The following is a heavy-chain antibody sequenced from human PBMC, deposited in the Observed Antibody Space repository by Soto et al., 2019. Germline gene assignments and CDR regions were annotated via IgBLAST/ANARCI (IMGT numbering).Heavy chain of an antibody. CDR2: IYDSGRA. J-gene: IGHJ6*03. D-gene: IGHD1-26*01. Sequence: WTWIRQHPGKGLERIGYIYDSGRAFYNPSLKSRVTMSVDTSKNQFSLNLRSVTAADTAVFYCARGILRPNHYMDVWGKGTAVAVSS. CDR3: ARGILRPNHYMDV. V-gene: IGHV4-31*02.